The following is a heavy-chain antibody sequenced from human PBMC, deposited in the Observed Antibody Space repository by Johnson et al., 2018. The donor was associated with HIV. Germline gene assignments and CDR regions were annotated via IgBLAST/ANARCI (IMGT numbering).Heavy chain of an antibody. Sequence: MQLVESGGGLVKPGGSLRLSCAASGFTFSDYYMSWIRQAPGKGLEWVSFIYRDGSTFYADSVKGRFTISRDSSKNTLYLQMNSLRAEDTAVYYCARAYSSGWLGAFDMWGQGTMVTVSS. J-gene: IGHJ3*02. CDR1: GFTFSDYY. CDR2: IYRDGST. D-gene: IGHD6-19*01. CDR3: ARAYSSGWLGAFDM. V-gene: IGHV3-66*01.